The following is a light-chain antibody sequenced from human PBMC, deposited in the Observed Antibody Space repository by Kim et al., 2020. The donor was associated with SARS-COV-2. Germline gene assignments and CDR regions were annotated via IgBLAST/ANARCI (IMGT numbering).Light chain of an antibody. Sequence: SSELTQDPAVSVALGQTVRITCQGDRLRSYYASWYQQKPGQAPVLVIYGKNNRPSGIPDRFSGSSSGNTASLTITGAQAEDDADYYCNSRDSSGNVVFGG. J-gene: IGLJ2*01. CDR2: GKN. CDR3: NSRDSSGNVV. CDR1: RLRSYY. V-gene: IGLV3-19*01.